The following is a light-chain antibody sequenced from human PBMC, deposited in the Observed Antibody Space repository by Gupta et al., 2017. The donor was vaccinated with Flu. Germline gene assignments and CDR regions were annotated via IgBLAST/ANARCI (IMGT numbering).Light chain of an antibody. CDR3: QQCGSSPPS. J-gene: IGKJ5*01. CDR1: QSVNNND. CDR2: AAS. V-gene: IGKV3-20*01. Sequence: EIVLTQSPGTLSLSPGERATLSCRASQSVNNNDLAWYQQKPGQAPRLLIFAASTRATGIPDRFGGSGSATDFTLTISRLEPEDVAVYYCQQCGSSPPSFGQGTRLDIK.